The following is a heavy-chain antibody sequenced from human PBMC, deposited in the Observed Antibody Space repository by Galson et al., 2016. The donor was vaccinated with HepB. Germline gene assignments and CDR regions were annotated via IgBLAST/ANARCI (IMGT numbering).Heavy chain of an antibody. J-gene: IGHJ4*02. V-gene: IGHV3-30*18. D-gene: IGHD3-10*01. CDR1: QFSFRSYG. Sequence: SLRLSCAASQFSFRSYGMHWVRQAPGKGLEWVAVISYDGSNEYYADSVKGRFTISRDNSKNTLFLQMNSLRVEDTAIYYCAKRHYYGSGSFDYWGQGTLVTVSS. CDR2: ISYDGSNE. CDR3: AKRHYYGSGSFDY.